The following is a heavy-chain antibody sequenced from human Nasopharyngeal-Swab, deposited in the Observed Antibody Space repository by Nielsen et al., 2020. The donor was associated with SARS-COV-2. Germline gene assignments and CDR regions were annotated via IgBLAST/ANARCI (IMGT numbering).Heavy chain of an antibody. CDR3: AREVGYSGSYFDY. CDR1: GGTFSSYG. Sequence: VKVSCKASGGTFSSYGISWVRQAPGQGLEWMGRIIPILGITNYPQKFQGRVTITADKSTGTAYMELSSLRSEDTAVYYCAREVGYSGSYFDYWGQGTLVTVSS. CDR2: IIPILGIT. V-gene: IGHV1-69*04. J-gene: IGHJ4*02. D-gene: IGHD1-26*01.